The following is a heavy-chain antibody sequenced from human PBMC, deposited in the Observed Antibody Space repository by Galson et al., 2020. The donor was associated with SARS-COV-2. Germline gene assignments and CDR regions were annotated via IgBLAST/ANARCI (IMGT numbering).Heavy chain of an antibody. J-gene: IGHJ4*02. Sequence: GGSLRLSCAASGFTFSSYGMHWVRQAPGKGLEWVAVISYDGSNKYYADSVKGRFTISRDNSKNTLSLQMNSLRAEDTAVYYCAKPYRSSSGVVDGWGQGTLGTVSS. CDR3: AKPYRSSSGVVDG. CDR2: ISYDGSNK. D-gene: IGHD6-6*01. V-gene: IGHV3-30*18. CDR1: GFTFSSYG.